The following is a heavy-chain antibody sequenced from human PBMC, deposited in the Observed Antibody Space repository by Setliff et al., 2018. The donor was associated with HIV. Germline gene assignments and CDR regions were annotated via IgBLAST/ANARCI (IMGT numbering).Heavy chain of an antibody. D-gene: IGHD3-22*01. J-gene: IGHJ3*02. CDR3: ARVGDFYDGSGHYSVLDAFDM. Sequence: SETLSLTCAVYGGSFSGYFWTWIRQSPHKSLEWFGDIDHGGDTNYNPSPKSRVTISLDTSKNQFSLKLTSVTAADTAVYYCARVGDFYDGSGHYSVLDAFDMWGHGTKVTVSS. CDR2: IDHGGDT. V-gene: IGHV4-34*01. CDR1: GGSFSGYF.